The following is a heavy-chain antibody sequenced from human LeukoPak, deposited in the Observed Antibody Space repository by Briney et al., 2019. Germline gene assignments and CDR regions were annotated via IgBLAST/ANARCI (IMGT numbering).Heavy chain of an antibody. J-gene: IGHJ4*02. CDR1: GFTFNTYN. V-gene: IGHV3-21*01. Sequence: GGSLRLSCAASGFTFNTYNMIWVRQAPGKGLEWVSSISRSGTYIYYADSVKGRFTISRDNAKNSIYLQMNSLRAEDTALYYCARGGSEDPVDYWGRGTLVTVSS. CDR2: ISRSGTYI. CDR3: ARGGSEDPVDY. D-gene: IGHD2-15*01.